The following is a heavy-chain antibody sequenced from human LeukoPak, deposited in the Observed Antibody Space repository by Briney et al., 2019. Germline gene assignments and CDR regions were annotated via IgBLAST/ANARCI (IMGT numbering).Heavy chain of an antibody. CDR1: GYSFTSYW. J-gene: IGHJ4*02. D-gene: IGHD2/OR15-2a*01. CDR3: ARAPFLFPTEYDY. V-gene: IGHV5-51*01. Sequence: GESLTISCKGSGYSFTSYWIGWVRQIPGKGLEWMGIIYPGDSDTRYSPSFQGQVTISDDKSISTAYLQWSSLKASDTALYYCARAPFLFPTEYDYWGQGTLVTVSS. CDR2: IYPGDSDT.